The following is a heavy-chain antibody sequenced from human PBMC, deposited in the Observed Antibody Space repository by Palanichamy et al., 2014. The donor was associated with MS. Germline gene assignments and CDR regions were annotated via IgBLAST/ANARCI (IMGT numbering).Heavy chain of an antibody. Sequence: QVQLVQSGAEVKKPGASVKVSCKASGYTFTSYYTHWVRQAPGQGLEWMGIINPSGGSTSYAQKFQGRVTMTRDTSTSTVYMELSSLRSEDTAVYYCARDPLRTTVTNEVYPNYGMDVWGQGTTVTVSS. J-gene: IGHJ6*02. CDR3: ARDPLRTTVTNEVYPNYGMDV. D-gene: IGHD4-17*01. CDR1: GYTFTSYY. CDR2: INPSGGST. V-gene: IGHV1-46*01.